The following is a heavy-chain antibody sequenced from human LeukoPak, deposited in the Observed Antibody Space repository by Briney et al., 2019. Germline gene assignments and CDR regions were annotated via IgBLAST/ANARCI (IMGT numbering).Heavy chain of an antibody. V-gene: IGHV3-48*01. CDR2: VRSSIITI. D-gene: IGHD3-22*01. CDR3: ARDPGYRSGNYSGNDAFDI. Sequence: GGSLRLSCAGSGFSFSRYSMNWVRQAPGKELEWVSYVRSSIITIYYADSVKGRFTISRDNAKNSLYLQMNSLRAEDTALYYCARDPGYRSGNYSGNDAFDIWGQGTMVTVSS. CDR1: GFSFSRYS. J-gene: IGHJ3*02.